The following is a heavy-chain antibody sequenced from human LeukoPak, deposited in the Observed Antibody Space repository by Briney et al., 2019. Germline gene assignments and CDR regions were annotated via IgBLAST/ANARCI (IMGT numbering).Heavy chain of an antibody. CDR1: GGSISSSSFY. J-gene: IGHJ6*02. V-gene: IGHV4-39*01. CDR3: ARLGVAGVYYYYGMDV. D-gene: IGHD6-19*01. CDR2: IYHSGST. Sequence: SETLSLTCTVSGGSISSSSFYWGWIRRPPGKGLEWIGNIYHSGSTYHNPSLKSRVTMSLDTSKNQFSLRLSSVTAADTAVYYCARLGVAGVYYYYGMDVWGQGTTVTVSS.